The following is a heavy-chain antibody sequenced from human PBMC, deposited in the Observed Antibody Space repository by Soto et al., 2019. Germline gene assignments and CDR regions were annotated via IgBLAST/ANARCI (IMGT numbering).Heavy chain of an antibody. CDR1: GGSISSSSYY. Sequence: SETLSLTCTVSGGSISSSSYYWGWIRQPPGKGLEWIGSIYYSGSTYYNPSLKSRVTISVDTSKNQFSLKLSSVTAADTAVYYCASRYCSSTSCLGKFDYWGQGTLVTVSS. CDR2: IYYSGST. D-gene: IGHD2-2*01. V-gene: IGHV4-39*01. J-gene: IGHJ4*02. CDR3: ASRYCSSTSCLGKFDY.